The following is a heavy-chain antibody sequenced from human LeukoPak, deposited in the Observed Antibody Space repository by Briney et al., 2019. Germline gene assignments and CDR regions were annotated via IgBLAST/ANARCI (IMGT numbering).Heavy chain of an antibody. Sequence: GGSLRLSCAASGFTLSSYAMIWVRQAPGKGLEWVSAISGSGGSTYYADSVKGRFTISRDNSKNTLYLQMNSLRAEDTAVYYCETYYYDSSGYYYTAPFDYWGQGTLVTVSS. CDR3: ETYYYDSSGYYYTAPFDY. CDR1: GFTLSSYA. D-gene: IGHD3-22*01. CDR2: ISGSGGST. J-gene: IGHJ4*02. V-gene: IGHV3-23*01.